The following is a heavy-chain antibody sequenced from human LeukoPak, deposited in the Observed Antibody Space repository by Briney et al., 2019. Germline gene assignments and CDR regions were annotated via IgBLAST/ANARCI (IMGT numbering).Heavy chain of an antibody. CDR3: ARSGNNWNRISDY. J-gene: IGHJ4*02. CDR2: IYHSGST. D-gene: IGHD1/OR15-1a*01. V-gene: IGHV4-38-2*02. CDR1: GYSISSGYY. Sequence: KPSETLSLTCTVSGYSISSGYYWGWIRQPPGKGLEWIGSIYHSGSTYYNPSLKSRVTISVDTSKNQFSLKLSSVTAADTAVYYCARSGNNWNRISDYWGQGTLVTVSS.